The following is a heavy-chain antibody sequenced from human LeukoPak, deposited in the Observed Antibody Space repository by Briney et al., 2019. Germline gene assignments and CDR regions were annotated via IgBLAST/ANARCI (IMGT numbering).Heavy chain of an antibody. D-gene: IGHD3-9*01. V-gene: IGHV3-23*01. J-gene: IGHJ4*02. Sequence: PWGSLRLSCAASGLPFSSYAMSWVRQAPGKGLEWVSAISGSGGRTYYADSVKGRFTISRDSSKNTLYLQMNSLRAADTAVYFCAKDLTAGSDWYYFDYWGRGTLVTVSS. CDR2: ISGSGGRT. CDR1: GLPFSSYA. CDR3: AKDLTAGSDWYYFDY.